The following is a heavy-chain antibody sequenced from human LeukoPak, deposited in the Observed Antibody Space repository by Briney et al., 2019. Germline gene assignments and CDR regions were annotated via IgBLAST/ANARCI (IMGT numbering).Heavy chain of an antibody. D-gene: IGHD3-16*01. V-gene: IGHV3-7*01. J-gene: IGHJ4*02. CDR1: GFTFSSYA. CDR3: ARVNGWGWDDY. Sequence: GGSLRLSCAASGFTFSSYAMSWVRQAPGRGREWVANIKDDGSVQYYLDSVKGRFTISRDNAKNSLYLQMNSLRAEDAALYYCARVNGWGWDDYWGQGTLVTVSS. CDR2: IKDDGSVQ.